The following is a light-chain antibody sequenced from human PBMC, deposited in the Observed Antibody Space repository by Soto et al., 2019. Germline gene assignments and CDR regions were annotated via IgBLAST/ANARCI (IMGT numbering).Light chain of an antibody. Sequence: QSARTQPRSVSRSPGQSVTISCTGTSSDVGGYNYVSWYQQHPGKAPKLMIYDVSKRPSGVPDRFSGSKSGNTASLTISGLQAEDEADYYCCSYAGSYSLYVFGTGTKLTFL. V-gene: IGLV2-11*01. CDR2: DVS. CDR1: SSDVGGYNY. J-gene: IGLJ1*01. CDR3: CSYAGSYSLYV.